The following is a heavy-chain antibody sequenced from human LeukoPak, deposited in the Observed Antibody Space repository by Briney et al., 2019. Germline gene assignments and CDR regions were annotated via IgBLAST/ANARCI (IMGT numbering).Heavy chain of an antibody. Sequence: GGSLRLSCAASGFTFSNYAMSWVRQVPGKGLEWVSAISASGGSSYYADSVKGRFTISRDNSKSTLYLQMNSLRAEDTAVYYCALQTNFDYWGQGTLVTVSS. CDR3: ALQTNFDY. CDR2: ISASGGSS. J-gene: IGHJ4*02. V-gene: IGHV3-23*01. CDR1: GFTFSNYA.